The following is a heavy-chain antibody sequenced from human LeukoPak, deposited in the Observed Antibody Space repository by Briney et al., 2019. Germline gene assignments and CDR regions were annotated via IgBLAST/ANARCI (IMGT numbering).Heavy chain of an antibody. CDR1: GFNFGSYS. D-gene: IGHD3-9*01. CDR3: ARDLRGSIVRYFDY. V-gene: IGHV3-23*01. CDR2: ISGSGDST. J-gene: IGHJ4*02. Sequence: PGGSLRLSCAASGFNFGSYSMTWVRQAPGEGLEWVSAISGSGDSTYYADSVKGRVTISRDNSKNTLYLQMNSLRAEDTAVYYCARDLRGSIVRYFDYWGQGTLVTVSS.